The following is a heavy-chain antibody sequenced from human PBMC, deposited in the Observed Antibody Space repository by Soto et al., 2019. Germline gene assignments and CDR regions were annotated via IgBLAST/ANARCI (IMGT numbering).Heavy chain of an antibody. J-gene: IGHJ4*02. CDR2: INAGYGNT. V-gene: IGHV1-3*05. Sequence: QVQLVQSGAEEKKPGASVRVSCTASGYTFSSNAIHWVRQAPGQRLEWMGWINAGYGNTKYSQKLQGRLTITRDTSASXPYMELSSLRSEDTAVYYCARIVYDSSGYNRYFDYWGQGTLVTVSS. CDR3: ARIVYDSSGYNRYFDY. D-gene: IGHD3-22*01. CDR1: GYTFSSNA.